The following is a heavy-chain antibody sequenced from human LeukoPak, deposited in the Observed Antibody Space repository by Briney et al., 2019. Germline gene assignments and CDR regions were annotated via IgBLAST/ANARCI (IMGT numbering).Heavy chain of an antibody. D-gene: IGHD5-12*01. Sequence: SQTLSLTCTVSGGSISSGSYYWSWIRQPAGKGLEWIGRIYTTGGAKYNPSLKSRVTISVDTSKNQFSLKLSSVTAADTAVYYCARDNARGGSFLGYFRYFHDWGQGTLVTVSS. CDR3: ARDNARGGSFLGYFRYFHD. CDR2: IYTTGGA. CDR1: GGSISSGSYY. V-gene: IGHV4-61*02. J-gene: IGHJ1*01.